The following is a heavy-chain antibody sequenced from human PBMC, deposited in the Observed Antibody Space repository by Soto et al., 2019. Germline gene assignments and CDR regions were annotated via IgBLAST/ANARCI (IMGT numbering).Heavy chain of an antibody. D-gene: IGHD3-22*01. CDR2: IYHSGST. J-gene: IGHJ3*02. V-gene: IGHV4-30-2*01. CDR1: GGSISSGGYS. Sequence: SENLSLTCAVSGGSISSGGYSWCWLRQPPGKGLEWIGYIYHSGSTYYNPSLKSRVTISVDRSRNQFSLKLSSVTAADTAVYYCARVPPDYYDSSGYRDAFDIWGQGTMVTVSS. CDR3: ARVPPDYYDSSGYRDAFDI.